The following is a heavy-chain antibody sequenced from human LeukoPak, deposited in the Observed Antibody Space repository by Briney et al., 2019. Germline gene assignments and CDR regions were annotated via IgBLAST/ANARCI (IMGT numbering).Heavy chain of an antibody. Sequence: EASVKVSCKASGYTFTSYDINWVRQATGQGLEWMGWINPNSGGTNYAQKFQGRVTMTRDTSISTAYMELSRLRSDDTAVYYCARENVEMATTDLGYWGQGTLVTVSS. CDR1: GYTFTSYD. D-gene: IGHD5-24*01. CDR2: INPNSGGT. V-gene: IGHV1-2*02. J-gene: IGHJ4*02. CDR3: ARENVEMATTDLGY.